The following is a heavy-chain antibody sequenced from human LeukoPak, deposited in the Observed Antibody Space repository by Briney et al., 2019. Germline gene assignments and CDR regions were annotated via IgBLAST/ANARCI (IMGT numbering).Heavy chain of an antibody. CDR1: GGSFSGYS. CDR2: INHSGST. V-gene: IGHV4-34*01. Sequence: SETLSLTCAVSGGSFSGYSWSWIRQSAGKGLEWIGVINHSGSTNYNPSLKNRVTISVDTSKNQFSLKLSSVTAADTAVYYCARHLYYYYGMDVWGQGTTVTVSS. J-gene: IGHJ6*02. CDR3: ARHLYYYYGMDV.